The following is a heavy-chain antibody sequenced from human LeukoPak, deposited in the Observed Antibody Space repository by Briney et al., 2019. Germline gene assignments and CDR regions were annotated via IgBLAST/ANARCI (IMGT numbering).Heavy chain of an antibody. CDR2: INAKSGDT. CDR1: GYTFTDYY. J-gene: IGHJ5*01. CDR3: ARQNTGQLDS. Sequence: GASVKVSCKASGYTFTDYYMHWVRLAPGQGLEWMGWINAKSGDTKYAQKFQARVTMTRDTSITTTYMEVSRLSSDDTAVYYCARQNTGQLDSWGQGTLVTVSS. V-gene: IGHV1-2*02. D-gene: IGHD2-8*02.